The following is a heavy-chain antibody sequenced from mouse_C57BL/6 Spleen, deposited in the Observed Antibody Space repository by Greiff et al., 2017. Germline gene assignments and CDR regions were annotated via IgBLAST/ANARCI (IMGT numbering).Heavy chain of an antibody. CDR3: ARSGYYGRSYVAMDY. CDR2: INPSSGYT. J-gene: IGHJ4*01. CDR1: GYTFTSYT. V-gene: IGHV1-4*01. Sequence: QVQLQQSGAELARPGASVKMSCKASGYTFTSYTMHWVKQRPGQGLEWIGYINPSSGYTKYNQKFKDKATLTADKSSSTAYMQLSSLTSEDSAVYYCARSGYYGRSYVAMDYWGQGTSVTVSS. D-gene: IGHD1-1*01.